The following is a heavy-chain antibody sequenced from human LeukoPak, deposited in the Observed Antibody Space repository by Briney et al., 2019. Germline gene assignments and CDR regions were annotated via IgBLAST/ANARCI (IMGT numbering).Heavy chain of an antibody. CDR1: GFIFTDAW. J-gene: IGHJ5*02. Sequence: PGGSLRLSCAASGFIFTDAWMIWVRQAPGKGLEWVGRIKSQLYDPGSIDYAAPVKGRFTISRDDSKNTVFLRMSSLKIEDTAVYYCVWSGFNRFGLWGQGTQVTVSS. CDR2: IKSQLYDPGSI. CDR3: VWSGFNRFGL. V-gene: IGHV3-15*01. D-gene: IGHD3-16*01.